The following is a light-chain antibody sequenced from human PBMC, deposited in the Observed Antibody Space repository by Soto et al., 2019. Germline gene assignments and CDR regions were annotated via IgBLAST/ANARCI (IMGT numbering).Light chain of an antibody. Sequence: QSVLTQPPSASGTPGQRVTFSCSGSTSNIGAGYDVHWYQRLPGTAPKLLIYGNINRPSGVPDRFSGSKSGTSASLAITGLQAEDEADYYCQTHDSSLSGFYVFGTGTKVTVL. V-gene: IGLV1-40*01. CDR3: QTHDSSLSGFYV. CDR1: TSNIGAGYD. J-gene: IGLJ1*01. CDR2: GNI.